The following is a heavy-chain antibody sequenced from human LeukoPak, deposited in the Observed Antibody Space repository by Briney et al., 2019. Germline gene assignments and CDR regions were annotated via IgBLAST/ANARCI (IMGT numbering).Heavy chain of an antibody. D-gene: IGHD3-22*01. V-gene: IGHV4-39*07. CDR3: ARVTLYDSSGYYVWDYYYYMDV. CDR1: GGSISSSSYY. J-gene: IGHJ6*03. Sequence: SETLSLTCTVSGGSISSSSYYWGWIRQPPGKGLEWIGSIYYSGSTYYNPSLKSRVTISVDTSKNQFSLKLSSVTAADTAVYYCARVTLYDSSGYYVWDYYYYMDVWGKGTTVTVSS. CDR2: IYYSGST.